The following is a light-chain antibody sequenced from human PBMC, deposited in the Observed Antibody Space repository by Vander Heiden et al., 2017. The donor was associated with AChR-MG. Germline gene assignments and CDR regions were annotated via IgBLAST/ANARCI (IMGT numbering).Light chain of an antibody. CDR1: HTISSY. V-gene: IGKV1-39*01. CDR3: QQSDSTPIT. CDR2: AAS. Sequence: DIQMTQSPSSLSASVGDRVTITCRASHTISSYLNWYQHKAGKAPRLLIYAASSLQSGVPSRFSGSESGTDFTLTMIRLQPEDFATYYCQQSDSTPITFGGWIKVEIK. J-gene: IGKJ4*01.